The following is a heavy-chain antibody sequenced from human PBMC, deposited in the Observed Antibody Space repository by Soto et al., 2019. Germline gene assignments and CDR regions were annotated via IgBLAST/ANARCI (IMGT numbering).Heavy chain of an antibody. CDR3: ATYSGNYERYGVYYGMDV. V-gene: IGHV3-23*01. CDR1: GFTFSNYA. J-gene: IGHJ6*02. Sequence: GGSLRLSCAASGFTFSNYAISWVRQAPGKGLEWVSSISGSGGSAYYADSVKGRFTISRDNSKNTLYLQMNSLRAEDTAVYYCATYSGNYERYGVYYGMDVWGQGTTVTVSS. CDR2: ISGSGGSA. D-gene: IGHD1-26*01.